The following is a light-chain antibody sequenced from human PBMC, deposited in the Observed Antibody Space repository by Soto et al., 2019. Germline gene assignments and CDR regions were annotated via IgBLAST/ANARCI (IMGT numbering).Light chain of an antibody. Sequence: DIVLNQTRLSSPVTLGQPASISCRSSQSLVHIDANTYFNWLQQRPGQPPRLLIYKISNRFPGVPDRFSGSGAGTDFTLKISRVEAEDVGVYYCMQATQSYTFGQGTRLEIK. CDR3: MQATQSYT. V-gene: IGKV2-24*01. J-gene: IGKJ2*01. CDR2: KIS. CDR1: QSLVHIDANTY.